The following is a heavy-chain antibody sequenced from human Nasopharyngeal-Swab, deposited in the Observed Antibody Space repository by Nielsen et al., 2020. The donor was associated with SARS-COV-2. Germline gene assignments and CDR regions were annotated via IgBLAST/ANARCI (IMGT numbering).Heavy chain of an antibody. CDR1: GYTLTELS. CDR2: FDPEDGET. Sequence: ASVKVSCKVSGYTLTELSMHWVRQAPGKGLERMGGFDPEDGETIYAQKFQGRVTMTEDTSTDTAYMELSSLRSEDTAVYYCATGPAVGATPWFDPWGQGTLVTVSS. D-gene: IGHD1-26*01. J-gene: IGHJ5*02. V-gene: IGHV1-24*01. CDR3: ATGPAVGATPWFDP.